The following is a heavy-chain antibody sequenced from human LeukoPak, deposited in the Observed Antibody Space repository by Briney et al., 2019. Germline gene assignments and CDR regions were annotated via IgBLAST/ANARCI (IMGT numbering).Heavy chain of an antibody. CDR3: ARVDGSQADAFDI. D-gene: IGHD3-10*01. CDR2: ISSSSSTI. Sequence: GGSLRLSCAASGFTFSSYSMNWVRQAPGKGLEWVSYISSSSSTIYYADSVKGRFTISRDNAKNSLYLQMNSLRAEDTAVYYCARVDGSQADAFDIWGQGTMVTVSS. J-gene: IGHJ3*02. V-gene: IGHV3-48*01. CDR1: GFTFSSYS.